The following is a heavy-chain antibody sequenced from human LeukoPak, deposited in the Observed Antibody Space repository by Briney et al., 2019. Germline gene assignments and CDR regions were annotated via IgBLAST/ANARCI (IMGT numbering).Heavy chain of an antibody. CDR2: IYYSGRT. Sequence: SETLSLTCTVSGGSISSSSYDWGWIRRPPGKGLEWIGSIYYSGRTYDNPSLNSRATISVDTSNNQFSLKLSSVTAADTAVYYCARRLARPGYFDYWGQGTLVTVSS. V-gene: IGHV4-39*01. J-gene: IGHJ4*02. D-gene: IGHD3-9*01. CDR3: ARRLARPGYFDY. CDR1: GGSISSSSYD.